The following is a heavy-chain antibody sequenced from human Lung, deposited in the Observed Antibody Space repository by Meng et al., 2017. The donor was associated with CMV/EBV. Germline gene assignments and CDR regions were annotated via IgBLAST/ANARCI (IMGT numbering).Heavy chain of an antibody. CDR1: GFTFSSYT. V-gene: IGHV3-48*04. Sequence: GEXXKISCAASGFTFSSYTMNWVRQAPGKGLEWVSYISNSGSAKYYADSLRGRFTISRDNAKNSLYLQMNSLRADDTAVYYCARYLFDSNDPFDYGGQGTXVTVSS. CDR3: ARYLFDSNDPFDY. CDR2: ISNSGSAK. D-gene: IGHD3-22*01. J-gene: IGHJ4*02.